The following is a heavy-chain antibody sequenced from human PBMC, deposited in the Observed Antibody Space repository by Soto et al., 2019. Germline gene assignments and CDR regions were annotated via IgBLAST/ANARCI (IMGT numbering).Heavy chain of an antibody. Sequence: QVQLVESGGGVVQPGRSLRLSCAASGFTFSSYGMHWVRQAPGKGLEWVAVIWYDGSNKYYADSVKGRFTISRDNSKNTLYLQMNSLRAEDTAVYYCVRDFGGRGSPEYWGQGTLVTVSS. V-gene: IGHV3-33*01. CDR2: IWYDGSNK. D-gene: IGHD1-1*01. J-gene: IGHJ4*02. CDR3: VRDFGGRGSPEY. CDR1: GFTFSSYG.